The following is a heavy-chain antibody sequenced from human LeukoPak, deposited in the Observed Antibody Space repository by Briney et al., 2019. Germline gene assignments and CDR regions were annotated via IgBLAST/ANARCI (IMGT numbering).Heavy chain of an antibody. D-gene: IGHD2-8*01. V-gene: IGHV4-34*01. CDR1: GGSFSGYY. CDR3: ARGPFYCTNGVCCGASPLYFDY. J-gene: IGHJ4*02. CDR2: INHSGST. Sequence: SETLSLTCAVYGGSFSGYYWSWIRQPPGKGLEWIGEINHSGSTNYNPSLKSRVTISVDTSKNQFSLKLSSVTAADTAVYYCARGPFYCTNGVCCGASPLYFDYWGQGTLVTVSS.